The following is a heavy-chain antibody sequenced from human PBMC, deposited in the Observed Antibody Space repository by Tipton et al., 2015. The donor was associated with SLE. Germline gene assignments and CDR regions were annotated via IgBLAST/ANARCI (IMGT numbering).Heavy chain of an antibody. CDR1: GGSITSYY. V-gene: IGHV4-59*08. CDR3: ASRGAAATGNGIWGY. CDR2: IYYSGST. Sequence: TLSLTYTVSGGSITSYYWSWIRQPPGKGLEWIGSIYYSGSTNYNSSLKSRVTISVDTSKNQFSLKLSSVTAADTSVYYCASRGAAATGNGIWGYWGQGTLVTVSS. D-gene: IGHD1-1*01. J-gene: IGHJ4*02.